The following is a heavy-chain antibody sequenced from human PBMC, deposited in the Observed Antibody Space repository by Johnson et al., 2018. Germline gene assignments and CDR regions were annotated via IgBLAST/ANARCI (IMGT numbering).Heavy chain of an antibody. Sequence: VQLQESGGGLVQPGRSLRLSCTASGFTFGDFALSWFRQAPGKGLDWVGFIRGKAYGGTTEYAASVKGRFTISRDDSKSIAYLQMNNLKTEDTSVYYFSRDYGSPVFVPFDIWGQGTMVTVSS. J-gene: IGHJ3*02. V-gene: IGHV3-49*03. CDR1: GFTFGDFA. CDR3: SRDYGSPVFVPFDI. D-gene: IGHD1-26*01. CDR2: IRGKAYGGTT.